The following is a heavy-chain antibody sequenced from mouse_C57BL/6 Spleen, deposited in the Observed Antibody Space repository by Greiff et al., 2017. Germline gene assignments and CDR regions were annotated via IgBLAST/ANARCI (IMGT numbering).Heavy chain of an antibody. Sequence: EVHLVESGPELVKPGASVKIPCKASGYTFTDYNMDWVKQSHGKSLEWIGDINPNNGGTIYNQKFKGKATLTVDKSSSTAYMELRSLTSEDTAVYYCARSKKDGLDYWGQGTTLTVSS. CDR1: GYTFTDYN. CDR2: INPNNGGT. J-gene: IGHJ2*01. V-gene: IGHV1-18*01. D-gene: IGHD1-1*01. CDR3: ARSKKDGLDY.